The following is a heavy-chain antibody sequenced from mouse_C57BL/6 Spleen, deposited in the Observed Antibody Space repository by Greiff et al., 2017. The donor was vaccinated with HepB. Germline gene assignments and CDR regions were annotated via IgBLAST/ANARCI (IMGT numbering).Heavy chain of an antibody. CDR3: AILYYDYGAWFAY. D-gene: IGHD2-4*01. CDR2: IWTGGGT. V-gene: IGHV2-9-1*01. CDR1: GFSLTSYA. Sequence: VMLVESGPGLVAPSQSLSITCTVSGFSLTSYAISWVRQPPGKGLEWLGVIWTGGGTNYNSALKSRLSISKDNSKSQVFLKMNSLQTDDTARYYCAILYYDYGAWFAYWGQGTLVTVSA. J-gene: IGHJ3*01.